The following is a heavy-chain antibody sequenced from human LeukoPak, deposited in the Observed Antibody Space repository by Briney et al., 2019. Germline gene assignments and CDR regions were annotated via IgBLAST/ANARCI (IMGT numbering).Heavy chain of an antibody. CDR1: GYTFTSYG. D-gene: IGHD6-13*01. CDR3: ATITSGLAAARYYYGMDV. Sequence: ASVKVSCKASGYTFTSYGISWVRQAPGKGLEWMGGFDPEDGETIYAQKFQGRVTMTEDTSTDTAYMELSSLRSEDTAVYYCATITSGLAAARYYYGMDVWGQGTTVTVSS. CDR2: FDPEDGET. J-gene: IGHJ6*02. V-gene: IGHV1-24*01.